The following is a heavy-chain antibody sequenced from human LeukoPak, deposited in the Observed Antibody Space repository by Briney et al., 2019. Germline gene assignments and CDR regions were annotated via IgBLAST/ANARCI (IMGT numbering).Heavy chain of an antibody. CDR1: GFTFSTHA. CDR2: ISGDSVYT. CDR3: AKGGGWLYYFDY. V-gene: IGHV3-23*01. D-gene: IGHD6-19*01. J-gene: IGHJ4*02. Sequence: GGSLRLSCAASGFTFSTHAMRWVRQAPGKGPECISGISGDSVYTYYADSVKGRFTVSRDNPKNTLYLQMNSLRAEDTAVYYCAKGGGWLYYFDYWGQGTLVTVSS.